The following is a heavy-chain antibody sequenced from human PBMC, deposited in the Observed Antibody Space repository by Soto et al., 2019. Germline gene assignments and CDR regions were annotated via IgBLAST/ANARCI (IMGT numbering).Heavy chain of an antibody. J-gene: IGHJ4*02. V-gene: IGHV3-23*01. CDR3: AKDVVGYCSSTSCYAFDY. CDR2: ISGSGGST. D-gene: IGHD2-2*01. CDR1: GFTFSSYA. Sequence: PGGSLRLSCAASGFTFSSYAMSWVRQAPGKGLEWVSAISGSGGSTYYADSVKGRFTISRDNSKNTLYLQMNSLRAEDTAVYYCAKDVVGYCSSTSCYAFDYWGQGTLVTVSS.